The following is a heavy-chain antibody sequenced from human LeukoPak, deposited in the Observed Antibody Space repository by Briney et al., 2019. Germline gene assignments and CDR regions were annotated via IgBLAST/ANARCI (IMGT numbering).Heavy chain of an antibody. CDR3: AAGTSGYSYGYDY. CDR1: GFTFTSSA. Sequence: SVKVSCKASGFTFTSSAMQWVRQARGQRLEWIGWIVVGSGNTNYAQKFQERVTITRDMSTSTVYMELSSLRSEDTAVYYCAAGTSGYSYGYDYWGQGTLVTVSS. J-gene: IGHJ4*02. D-gene: IGHD5-18*01. CDR2: IVVGSGNT. V-gene: IGHV1-58*02.